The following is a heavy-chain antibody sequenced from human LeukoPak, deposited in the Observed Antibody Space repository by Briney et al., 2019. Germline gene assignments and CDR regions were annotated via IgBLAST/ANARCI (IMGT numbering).Heavy chain of an antibody. J-gene: IGHJ4*02. CDR1: GFTFSSYS. V-gene: IGHV3-21*01. CDR3: ARDGYGSGSLDY. D-gene: IGHD3-10*01. Sequence: GGSLRLSCAASGFTFSSYSMNWVRQAPGKGLEWVSSISSSNLYIYYADSVKGRFTISRDNAKNSVYLQISSLRAEDTAVYYCARDGYGSGSLDYWGQGTLVTVSS. CDR2: ISSSNLYI.